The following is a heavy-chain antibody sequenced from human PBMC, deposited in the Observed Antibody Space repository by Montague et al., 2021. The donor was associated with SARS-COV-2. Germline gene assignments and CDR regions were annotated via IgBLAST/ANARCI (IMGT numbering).Heavy chain of an antibody. Sequence: SETLSLTCVVSGDSISTYYWWTLLRLPPGKCLEWVEEIYHTGSTKYKPSLKSRVSMSVDTSWNQFSVRLTSVTAADTAIYYCERKGSGRSDLAYWGQGTLVTVSS. CDR3: ERKGSGRSDLAY. CDR2: IYHTGST. V-gene: IGHV4-4*02. J-gene: IGHJ4*02. D-gene: IGHD1-26*01. CDR1: GDSISTYYW.